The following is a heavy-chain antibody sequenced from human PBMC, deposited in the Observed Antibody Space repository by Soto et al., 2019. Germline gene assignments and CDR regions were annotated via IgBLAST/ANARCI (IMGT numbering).Heavy chain of an antibody. CDR3: ARDWNYERSGYLSRPNAFEI. CDR2: ISSSSSTI. V-gene: IGHV3-48*02. J-gene: IGHJ3*02. D-gene: IGHD3-22*01. Sequence: GGSLRLSCAASGFTFSSYSMNWVRQAPGKGLEWVSYISSSSSTIYYADSVKGRFTISRDNAKNSLYLQMNSLRDEDTAVYYCARDWNYERSGYLSRPNAFEIWGQGTMVTVSS. CDR1: GFTFSSYS.